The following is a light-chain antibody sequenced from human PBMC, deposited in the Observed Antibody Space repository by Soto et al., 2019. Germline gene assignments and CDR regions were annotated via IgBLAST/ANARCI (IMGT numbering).Light chain of an antibody. Sequence: QSVLTQPPSVSGAPGQRVTISCTGSSSNIGAGYDVHWYQQLPGTAPKLLIYLNINRPSGVPDRFSGSNSGTSASLAITRLQAEDEADYYCQSYDSSLSGYVFGTGTKVTVL. J-gene: IGLJ1*01. V-gene: IGLV1-40*01. CDR2: LNI. CDR3: QSYDSSLSGYV. CDR1: SSNIGAGYD.